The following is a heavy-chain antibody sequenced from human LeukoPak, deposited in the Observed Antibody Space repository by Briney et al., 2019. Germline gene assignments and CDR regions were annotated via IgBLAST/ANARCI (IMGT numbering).Heavy chain of an antibody. CDR1: GFTFSSYG. CDR2: IWYDGSNK. D-gene: IGHD3-10*01. Sequence: PPGGSLRLSCAASGFTFSSYGMHWVRQAPGKGLEWVAVIWYDGSNKYYADSVKGRFTISRDNTKNTLYLQMNSLRAEDTAVYYCARVSYYGSGSYLRMDVWGKGTTVTVSS. J-gene: IGHJ6*03. V-gene: IGHV3-33*01. CDR3: ARVSYYGSGSYLRMDV.